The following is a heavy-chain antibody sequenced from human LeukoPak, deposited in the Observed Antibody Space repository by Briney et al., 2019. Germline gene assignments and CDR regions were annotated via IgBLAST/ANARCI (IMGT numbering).Heavy chain of an antibody. CDR2: IKQDGSEK. J-gene: IGHJ6*02. CDR1: GFTFSSYW. V-gene: IGHV3-7*04. CDR3: ARIQTSLGFYAMDV. Sequence: GGSLRLSCAASGFTFSSYWMSWVRQAPGSGLEWVANIKQDGSEKYSVDSVKGRFTISRDNAKNSLYLQMNSLRAEDTAMYYCARIQTSLGFYAMDVWGQGTTVTVSS. D-gene: IGHD3-16*02.